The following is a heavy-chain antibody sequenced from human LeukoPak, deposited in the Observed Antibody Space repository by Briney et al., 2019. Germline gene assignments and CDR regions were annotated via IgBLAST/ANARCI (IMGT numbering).Heavy chain of an antibody. D-gene: IGHD2-15*01. CDR1: GGSISSGSYY. CDR3: AREIPVCSGGSCYGNYYYYYYMDV. V-gene: IGHV4-61*02. Sequence: SQTLSLTCTVSGGSISSGSYYWSRIRQPAGKGLEWIGRIYTSGSTNYNPSLKSRVTISVDTSKNQFSLKLSSVTAADTAVYYCAREIPVCSGGSCYGNYYYYYYMDVWGKGTTVTISS. J-gene: IGHJ6*03. CDR2: IYTSGST.